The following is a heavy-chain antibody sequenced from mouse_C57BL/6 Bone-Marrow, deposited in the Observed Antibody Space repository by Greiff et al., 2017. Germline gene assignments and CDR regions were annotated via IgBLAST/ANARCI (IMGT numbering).Heavy chain of an antibody. CDR2: IDPEDGET. V-gene: IGHV14-2*01. J-gene: IGHJ1*03. CDR3: ARRGNYWYFEV. D-gene: IGHD2-1*01. CDR1: GFNITDYY. Sequence: VQLQQSGAELVKPGASVKLSCTASGFNITDYYMHWVKQRAEQGLEWIGRIDPEDGETKYATKFQGKATITADTSSNTAYLQLSSLTSEDTAVYYCARRGNYWYFEVWGTGTTVTVSS.